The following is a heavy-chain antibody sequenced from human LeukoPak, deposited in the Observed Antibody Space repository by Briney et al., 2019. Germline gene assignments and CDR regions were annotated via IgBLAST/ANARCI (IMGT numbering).Heavy chain of an antibody. V-gene: IGHV3-48*03. J-gene: IGHJ6*02. CDR2: ISSSGSTV. Sequence: PGGSLRLSCAASGFTFSSYEENWVRQAPGKGLEWVSYISSSGSTVYYADSVKGRFTISRDNAKNSLYLQMNSLRAEDTAVYYCARLLGYCSGGSCYSPDYYYGMDVWGQGTTVTVSS. CDR1: GFTFSSYE. D-gene: IGHD2-15*01. CDR3: ARLLGYCSGGSCYSPDYYYGMDV.